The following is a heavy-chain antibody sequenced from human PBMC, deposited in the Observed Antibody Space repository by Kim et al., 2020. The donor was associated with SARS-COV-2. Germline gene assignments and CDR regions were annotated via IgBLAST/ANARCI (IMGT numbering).Heavy chain of an antibody. CDR1: GGSISSSSYY. CDR3: ARDPQRAITLIREVIINRGTGAFDI. J-gene: IGHJ3*02. V-gene: IGHV4-39*07. Sequence: SETLSLTCTVSGGSISSSSYYWGWIRQPPGKGLEWIGTIYYSGNTYNNPSLKSRVTISADTSKNQFSLKLSSVTAADTAVYYCARDPQRAITLIREVIINRGTGAFDIWGQGTMVTVSS. CDR2: IYYSGNT. D-gene: IGHD3-10*01.